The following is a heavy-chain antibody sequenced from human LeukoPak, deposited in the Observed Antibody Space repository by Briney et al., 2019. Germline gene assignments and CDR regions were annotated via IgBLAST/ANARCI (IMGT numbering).Heavy chain of an antibody. V-gene: IGHV1-8*01. CDR3: AVDAYYDILTGYK. J-gene: IGHJ4*02. CDR2: MNPDSGNT. Sequence: ASVKVSRKASGYTFTSYDINWVRQATGQGLEWMGWMNPDSGNTGYAQKFQGRVTMTRNTSISTAYMELSSLRSEDTAVYYCAVDAYYDILTGYKWGQGTLVTVSS. CDR1: GYTFTSYD. D-gene: IGHD3-9*01.